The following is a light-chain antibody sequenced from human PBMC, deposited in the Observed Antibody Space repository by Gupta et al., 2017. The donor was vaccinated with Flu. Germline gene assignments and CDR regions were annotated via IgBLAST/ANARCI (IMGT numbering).Light chain of an antibody. J-gene: IGLJ2*01. CDR2: DVS. CDR1: RSDVGGYDY. Sequence: QSALTQPRSVSGSPGQSVTISCTGTRSDVGGYDYVSWYQQHPGKAPKLLISDVSKRPSGVPDRFSGSKSGNTASLTISGLQAEDEADYYCSSYAGSYVVFGGGTKLTIL. V-gene: IGLV2-11*01. CDR3: SSYAGSYVV.